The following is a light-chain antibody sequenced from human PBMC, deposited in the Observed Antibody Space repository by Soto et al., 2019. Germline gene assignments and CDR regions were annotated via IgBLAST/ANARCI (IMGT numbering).Light chain of an antibody. CDR2: DAS. CDR1: QSISRW. Sequence: DILMTQSPSTLSASVGDRVTITCRARQSISRWMAWYQQKSGKAPKLLIYDASSEQPGVPSRFSGSGSGTEFTLTISSLQPDDFATYYCQQYNKYPRTFGGGTKVEIK. V-gene: IGKV1-5*01. CDR3: QQYNKYPRT. J-gene: IGKJ4*02.